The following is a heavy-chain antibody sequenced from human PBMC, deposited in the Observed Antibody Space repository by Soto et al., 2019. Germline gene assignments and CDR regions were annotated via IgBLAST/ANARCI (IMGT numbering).Heavy chain of an antibody. Sequence: ASVKVSCKVSGYTLTELSMHWVRQAPGKGLEWMGGFDPEDGETIYAQKFQGRVTMTEDTSTHTAYMELRSLRSDDTAVYYCAKTKIRLPRDMDYWGQGTLVTVSS. J-gene: IGHJ4*02. CDR2: FDPEDGET. CDR3: AKTKIRLPRDMDY. CDR1: GYTLTELS. D-gene: IGHD3-16*01. V-gene: IGHV1-24*01.